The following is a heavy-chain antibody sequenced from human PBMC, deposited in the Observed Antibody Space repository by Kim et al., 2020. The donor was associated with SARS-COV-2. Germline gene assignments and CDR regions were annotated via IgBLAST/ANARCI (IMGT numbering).Heavy chain of an antibody. CDR1: GGSISSCSYY. CDR2: FYYSGST. V-gene: IGHV4-39*07. J-gene: IGHJ4*01. CDR3: ARDKGIEVAGTFDY. D-gene: IGHD6-19*01. Sequence: SETLSLICTASGGSISSCSYYWGRIRQPPGKGLEWIGSFYYSGSTYYNSSHKRLVTSSVDTSNNQFSLMLSSVTAADTAVYYSARDKGIEVAGTFDYCG.